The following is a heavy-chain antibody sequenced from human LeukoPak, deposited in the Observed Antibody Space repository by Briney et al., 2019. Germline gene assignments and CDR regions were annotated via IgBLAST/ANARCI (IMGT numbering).Heavy chain of an antibody. Sequence: SETLSLTCTVSGGSISSYYWSWIRQPPGKGLEWIGYIYYSGSTNYNPSLKSRVTISVDTSKNQFSLKLSSVTAADTAVYYCVRDPRAPPGAFDIWGQGTMVTVSS. CDR2: IYYSGST. CDR3: VRDPRAPPGAFDI. J-gene: IGHJ3*02. D-gene: IGHD3-10*01. V-gene: IGHV4-59*01. CDR1: GGSISSYY.